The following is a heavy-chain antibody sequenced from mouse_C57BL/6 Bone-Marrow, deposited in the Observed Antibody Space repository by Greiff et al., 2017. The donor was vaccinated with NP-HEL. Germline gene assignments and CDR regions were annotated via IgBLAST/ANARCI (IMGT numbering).Heavy chain of an antibody. CDR3: AREGLITTVVEDYAMDY. V-gene: IGHV1-64*01. CDR2: IHPNSGST. Sequence: QVQLQQSGAELVKPGASVKLSCKASGYTFTSYWMHWVKQRPGQGLEWIGMIHPNSGSTNYNEKFKSKATLTVDKSSSTAYMQLSSLTSEDSAVYYCAREGLITTVVEDYAMDYWGQGTSVTVSS. J-gene: IGHJ4*01. D-gene: IGHD1-1*01. CDR1: GYTFTSYW.